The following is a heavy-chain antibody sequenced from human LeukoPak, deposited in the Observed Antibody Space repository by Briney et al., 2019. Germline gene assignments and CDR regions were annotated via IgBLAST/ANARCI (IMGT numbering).Heavy chain of an antibody. J-gene: IGHJ2*01. V-gene: IGHV3-23*01. CDR1: GGSISSSSYY. CDR3: AKVLRRKNVMVIAMAHYWYFDL. Sequence: PSETLSLTCTDSGGSISSSSYYWGWVRQAPGKGLEWVSGITDSGDSTYYADSVKGRFTISRDNSRNTLYLQMNSLRADDTAVYYCAKVLRRKNVMVIAMAHYWYFDLWGRGTLVTVSS. CDR2: ITDSGDST. D-gene: IGHD2-21*01.